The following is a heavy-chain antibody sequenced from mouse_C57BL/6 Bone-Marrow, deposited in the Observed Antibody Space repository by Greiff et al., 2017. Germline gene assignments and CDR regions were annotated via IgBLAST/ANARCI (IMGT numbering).Heavy chain of an antibody. D-gene: IGHD1-1*01. CDR3: ARDTTVVAPAWFAY. Sequence: VQLQQPGAELVMPGASVKLSCKASGYTFTSYWMHWVKQRPGQGLEWIGEFVPSDSYSNYNQKFKGKSTLTVDKSSSTAYMQLSSLTSEDSAVYYCARDTTVVAPAWFAYWGQGTLVTVSA. J-gene: IGHJ3*01. CDR2: FVPSDSYS. V-gene: IGHV1-69*01. CDR1: GYTFTSYW.